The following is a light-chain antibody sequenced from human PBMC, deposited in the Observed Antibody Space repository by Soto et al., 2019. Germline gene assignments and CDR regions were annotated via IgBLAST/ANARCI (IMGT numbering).Light chain of an antibody. CDR2: GAS. J-gene: IGKJ2*01. CDR3: QQYNNWLLYT. V-gene: IGKV3-15*01. CDR1: QSVSSN. Sequence: EIVMTQSPATLSVSPGERATLSCRASQSVSSNLAWYQQKPGQAPRLLIYGASTRATGIPARFSGSGSGTEFTLTISSLQSEDFAVYYCQQYNNWLLYTFGQGTKLDIK.